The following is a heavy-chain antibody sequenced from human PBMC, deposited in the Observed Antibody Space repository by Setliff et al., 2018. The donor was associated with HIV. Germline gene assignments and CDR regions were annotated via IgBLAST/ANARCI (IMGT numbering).Heavy chain of an antibody. V-gene: IGHV1-46*01. D-gene: IGHD6-13*01. CDR3: ARELMAPAAGMYYYGMDV. CDR2: INPTGHST. J-gene: IGHJ6*02. CDR1: GYTFTNYY. Sequence: ASVKVSCKASGYTFTNYYMHWVRQAPGQGLEWMGVINPTGHSTTYAQKFQGRVTMTRDTSTSTVFMELSSLRSEDTAVYYCARELMAPAAGMYYYGMDVWGQGTTVTVSS.